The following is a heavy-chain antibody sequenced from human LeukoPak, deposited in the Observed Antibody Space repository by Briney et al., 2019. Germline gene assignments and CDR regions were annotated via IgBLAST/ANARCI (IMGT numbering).Heavy chain of an antibody. Sequence: PGGSLRLSCAASGFTFSSYEMNWVRQAPGKGLEWVSYISSSGSTIYYADSVKGRFTISRDNAKNSLYLQMDSLRAEDTAAYYCARDRRRYSLDYWGQGTLVTVSS. CDR1: GFTFSSYE. V-gene: IGHV3-48*03. J-gene: IGHJ4*02. D-gene: IGHD6-13*01. CDR3: ARDRRRYSLDY. CDR2: ISSSGSTI.